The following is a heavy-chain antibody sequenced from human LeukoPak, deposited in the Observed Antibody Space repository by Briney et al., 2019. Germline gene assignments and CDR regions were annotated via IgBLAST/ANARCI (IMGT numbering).Heavy chain of an antibody. J-gene: IGHJ3*02. V-gene: IGHV4-59*01. D-gene: IGHD3-10*01. Sequence: SETLSLTCTVSGGSISSYYWSWIRQPPGKGLEWIGYIYYSGITNYNPSLKSRVTLSVDTSKNQFSLKLSSVTAADTAVYYCASRSGSFSDALDIWGQGTLVTVSS. CDR2: IYYSGIT. CDR3: ASRSGSFSDALDI. CDR1: GGSISSYY.